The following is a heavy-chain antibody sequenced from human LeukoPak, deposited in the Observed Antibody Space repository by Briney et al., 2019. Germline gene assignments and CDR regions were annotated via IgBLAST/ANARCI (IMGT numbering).Heavy chain of an antibody. CDR3: ARGKTNWFDP. V-gene: IGHV3-48*04. J-gene: IGHJ5*02. CDR2: ISSSGSTI. CDR1: GFSFSSYS. Sequence: PGGSLRLSCAASGFSFSSYSMNWVRQAPGKGLEWVSYISSSGSTIYYADSVKGRFTISRDNAKNSLYLQMNSLRAEDTAVYYCARGKTNWFDPWGQGTLVTVSS.